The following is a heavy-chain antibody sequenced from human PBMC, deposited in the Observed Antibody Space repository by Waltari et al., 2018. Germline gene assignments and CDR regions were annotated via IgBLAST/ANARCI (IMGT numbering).Heavy chain of an antibody. D-gene: IGHD6-19*01. V-gene: IGHV4-38-2*02. Sequence: QVQLQESGPGLVKPSETLSLTCTVSGYSISSGYYWGWIRQPQGKGLEWIGSIYHSGSTYYNPSLKSRVTISVDTSKNQFSLKLSSVTAADTAVYYCAKIAVAGGIDYWGQGTLVTVSS. CDR1: GYSISSGYY. CDR2: IYHSGST. J-gene: IGHJ4*02. CDR3: AKIAVAGGIDY.